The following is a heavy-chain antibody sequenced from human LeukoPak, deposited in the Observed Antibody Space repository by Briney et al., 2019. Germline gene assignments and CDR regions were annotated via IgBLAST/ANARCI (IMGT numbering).Heavy chain of an antibody. CDR2: IRQDGNEK. J-gene: IGHJ4*02. D-gene: IGHD1-14*01. CDR3: ARDRTGAGLDY. CDR1: GFTFNTYT. V-gene: IGHV3-7*03. Sequence: GGSLRLSCAASGFTFNTYTMNWVRRAPGKGLEWVANIRQDGNEKYFADSVKGRFTISRDNAKNSLFLQINSLRAEDTAVYYCARDRTGAGLDYWGQGTLVTVSS.